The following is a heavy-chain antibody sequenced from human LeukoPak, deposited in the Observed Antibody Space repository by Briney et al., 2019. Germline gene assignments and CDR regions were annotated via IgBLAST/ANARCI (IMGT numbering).Heavy chain of an antibody. CDR3: ARLSYYDFWSGYYTPEAYYFDY. D-gene: IGHD3-3*01. V-gene: IGHV5-51*01. J-gene: IGHJ4*02. CDR1: GYSFTSYW. Sequence: PGESLQISCKGSGYSFTSYWIGWVRQMPGKGLEWMGIIYPGDSDTRYSPSFQGQVTISADKSISTAYLQWSSLKASDTAMYYCARLSYYDFWSGYYTPEAYYFDYWGQGTLVTVSS. CDR2: IYPGDSDT.